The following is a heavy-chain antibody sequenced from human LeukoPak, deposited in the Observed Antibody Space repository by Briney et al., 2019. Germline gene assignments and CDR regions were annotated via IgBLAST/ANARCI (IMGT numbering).Heavy chain of an antibody. Sequence: SETLSLTCAVYGGSFSGYYWSWIRQPPGKGLEWIGEINHSGSTNYNPSLKSRVTISVDTSKNQFSLKLSSVTAADTAVYYCVRIRGFGADYYYYYMDVWGKGSTVTVSS. J-gene: IGHJ6*03. D-gene: IGHD3-10*01. CDR1: GGSFSGYY. CDR2: INHSGST. CDR3: VRIRGFGADYYYYYMDV. V-gene: IGHV4-34*01.